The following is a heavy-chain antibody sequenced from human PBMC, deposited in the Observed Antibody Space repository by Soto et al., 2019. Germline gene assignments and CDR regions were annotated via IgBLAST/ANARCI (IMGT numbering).Heavy chain of an antibody. CDR1: GFTFGDYA. V-gene: IGHV3-49*01. Sequence: GESLKISCTASGFTFGDYAMSWFRQAPGKGLEWVGFIRSKAYGGTTEYAASVKGRFTISRDGSKSIAYLQMNSLKTEDTAVYYVTRVGITGTKIFDYWGQGTLDTVSS. D-gene: IGHD1-7*01. CDR2: IRSKAYGGTT. CDR3: TRVGITGTKIFDY. J-gene: IGHJ4*02.